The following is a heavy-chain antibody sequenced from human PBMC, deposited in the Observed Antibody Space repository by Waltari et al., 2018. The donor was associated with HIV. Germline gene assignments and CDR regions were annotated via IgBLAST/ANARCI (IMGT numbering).Heavy chain of an antibody. D-gene: IGHD4-17*01. Sequence: QVQLVESGGGEVHPGESLRLSCNASGFALSGFGMQWVRQAPGKGLEWLAISSFDAVKQVYADAVKGRFTISRDNSRNLVFLQMTSLTPEDTAVYYCAKVLTGDYGSSWFDPWGQGTLVTVSS. V-gene: IGHV3-30*18. CDR2: SSFDAVKQ. CDR1: GFALSGFG. J-gene: IGHJ5*02. CDR3: AKVLTGDYGSSWFDP.